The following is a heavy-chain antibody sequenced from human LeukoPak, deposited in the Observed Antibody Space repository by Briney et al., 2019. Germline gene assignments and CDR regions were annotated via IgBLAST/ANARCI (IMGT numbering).Heavy chain of an antibody. Sequence: GGSLRLSCAASGFTFRSYAMSWVRQAPGKGLEWVSTVTGGGGTTYYADSVKGRFTISRDNSKNTLYLQMNSLRAEDTAVYYCAKDQAVPAARTFDYWGQGTLVTVSS. CDR2: VTGGGGTT. D-gene: IGHD2-2*01. CDR3: AKDQAVPAARTFDY. CDR1: GFTFRSYA. J-gene: IGHJ4*02. V-gene: IGHV3-23*01.